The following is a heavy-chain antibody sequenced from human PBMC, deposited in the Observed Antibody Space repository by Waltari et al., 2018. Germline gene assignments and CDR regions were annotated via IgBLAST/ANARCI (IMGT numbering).Heavy chain of an antibody. V-gene: IGHV3-30-3*01. J-gene: IGHJ4*02. CDR2: ISYDGSNK. CDR3: ASSSTNYYFDY. D-gene: IGHD2-8*01. Sequence: QVQLVESGGGVVQPGRSLRLSCAASGFTFSSYAMHWVRQAPGKGLEWVAVISYDGSNKYYADYVKGRFTISRDNSKNTLYLQMNSLRAEDTAVYYCASSSTNYYFDYWGQGTLVTVSS. CDR1: GFTFSSYA.